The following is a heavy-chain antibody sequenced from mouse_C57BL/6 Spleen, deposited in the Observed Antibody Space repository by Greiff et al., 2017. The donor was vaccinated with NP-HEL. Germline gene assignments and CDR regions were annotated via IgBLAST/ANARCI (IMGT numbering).Heavy chain of an antibody. V-gene: IGHV1-80*01. CDR3: ARSDYGSYGGAMDY. J-gene: IGHJ4*01. Sequence: QVQLKQSGAELVKPGASVKISCKASGYAFSSYWMNWVKQRPGKGLEWIGQIYPGDGDTNYNGKFKGKATLTADKSSSTAYMQLSSLTSEDSAVYFCARSDYGSYGGAMDYWGQGTSVTVSS. CDR2: IYPGDGDT. D-gene: IGHD1-1*01. CDR1: GYAFSSYW.